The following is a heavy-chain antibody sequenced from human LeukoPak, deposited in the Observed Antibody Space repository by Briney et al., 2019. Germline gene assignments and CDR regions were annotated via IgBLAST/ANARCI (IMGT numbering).Heavy chain of an antibody. CDR2: MHYSGST. Sequence: SETLSLTCSVSGGSITKNGYYWGWLRQSPEPGLEWIGSMHYSGSTYYNPSLNSRVTISVDTSKNQFSLKLTSVTAADTAVYYCCGSGWFAGPFGYWGQGALVTVSS. CDR3: CGSGWFAGPFGY. D-gene: IGHD6-19*01. CDR1: GGSITKNGYY. J-gene: IGHJ4*02. V-gene: IGHV4-39*07.